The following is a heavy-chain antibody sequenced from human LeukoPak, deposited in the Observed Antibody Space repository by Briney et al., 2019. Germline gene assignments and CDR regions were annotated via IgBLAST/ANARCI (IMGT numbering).Heavy chain of an antibody. D-gene: IGHD4-17*01. CDR3: ARTYGDYDDAFDV. CDR2: IYYSGST. Sequence: SETLSLTCTISGGSISSSTYYWGWIRQPPGKGLEWIGSIYYSGSTYNNPSLKSRVTIFVDTSKNQFSLKLSSVTATDTAVYYCARTYGDYDDAFDVWGQGTMVTVSS. J-gene: IGHJ3*01. CDR1: GGSISSSTYY. V-gene: IGHV4-39*01.